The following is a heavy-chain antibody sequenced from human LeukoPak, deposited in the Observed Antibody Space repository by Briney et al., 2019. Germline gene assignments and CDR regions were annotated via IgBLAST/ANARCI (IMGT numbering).Heavy chain of an antibody. CDR2: MNPNSGNT. V-gene: IGHV1-8*01. Sequence: GASVKVSCKASGYTFTSYDINWVRQATGQGLEWMGWMNPNSGNTGYAQKFQGRVTMARNTSISTAYMELSSLRSEDTAVYYCARGNVLYYYDSSGYYFDYWGQGTLVTVSS. D-gene: IGHD3-22*01. J-gene: IGHJ4*02. CDR1: GYTFTSYD. CDR3: ARGNVLYYYDSSGYYFDY.